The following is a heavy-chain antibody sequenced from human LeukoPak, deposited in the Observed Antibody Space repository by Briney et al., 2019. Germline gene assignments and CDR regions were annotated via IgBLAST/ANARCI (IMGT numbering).Heavy chain of an antibody. CDR1: GYTFTGYY. J-gene: IGHJ4*02. CDR3: AKRGANWNDVMRPDY. Sequence: ASAKVSCKASGYTFTGYYMHWVRQAPGQGLEWMGWINPNSGGTNYAQKFQGRVTMTRDTSISTAYMELSRLRFDDTAVYYCAKRGANWNDVMRPDYWGQGTLVTVSS. D-gene: IGHD1-1*01. V-gene: IGHV1-2*02. CDR2: INPNSGGT.